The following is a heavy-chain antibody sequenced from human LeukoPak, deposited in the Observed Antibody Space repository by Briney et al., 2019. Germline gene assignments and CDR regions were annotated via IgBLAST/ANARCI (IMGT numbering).Heavy chain of an antibody. CDR2: IYTSGST. CDR1: GGSISSGSYY. CDR3: ASSGYYYFDY. Sequence: PSETLSLTCTVSGGSISSGSYYWNWIRQPAGKGLEWIGRIYTSGSTNYNPSLKSRVTISVDTSKNQFSLKLSSVTAADTAVYYCASSGYYYFDYWGQGTLVTVSS. J-gene: IGHJ4*02. V-gene: IGHV4-61*02. D-gene: IGHD3-22*01.